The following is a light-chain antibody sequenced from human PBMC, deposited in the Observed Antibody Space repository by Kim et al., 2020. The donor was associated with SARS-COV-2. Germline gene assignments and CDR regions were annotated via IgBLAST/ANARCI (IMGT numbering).Light chain of an antibody. CDR2: LNSAGRH. CDR3: QTWDTGIRV. J-gene: IGLJ3*02. CDR1: GGHSSYV. Sequence: ASIKLPCPLRGGHSSYVIAWHQHPPGKGPRYLMNLNSAGRHIKGDGIPDRFSGSGSGAERYLTISGLQSEDEADYYCQTWDTGIRVFGGGTQLIVL. V-gene: IGLV4-69*01.